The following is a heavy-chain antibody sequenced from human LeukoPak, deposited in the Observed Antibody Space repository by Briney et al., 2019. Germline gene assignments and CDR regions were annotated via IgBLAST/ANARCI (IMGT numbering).Heavy chain of an antibody. CDR2: ISSSGTNI. CDR3: GVTWVSSWYYYDY. Sequence: GGSLRLSCAASGSIFSDYHMSWFRQAPGKGLEWVSHISSSGTNIYYAASVKGRFTTSSDNAKNSLYLQMNSLKVEDTAVYSCGVTWVSSWYYYDYWSQGTLVTVSS. CDR1: GSIFSDYH. D-gene: IGHD6-13*01. V-gene: IGHV3-11*01. J-gene: IGHJ4*02.